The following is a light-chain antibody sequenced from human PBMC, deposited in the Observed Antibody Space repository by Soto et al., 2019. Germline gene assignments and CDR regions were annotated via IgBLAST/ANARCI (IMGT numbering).Light chain of an antibody. CDR2: AAS. CDR3: QQSYSTPRT. Sequence: DIQRTQSTSSLSAFVGDRVTIAYRASQSISSHLNWYQQKPGKAPKLLIYAASSLQSGVPSRFSGSGSGTDFTLTISSLQPDDFATYYCQQSYSTPRTFGQGTKVDIK. CDR1: QSISSH. J-gene: IGKJ1*01. V-gene: IGKV1-39*01.